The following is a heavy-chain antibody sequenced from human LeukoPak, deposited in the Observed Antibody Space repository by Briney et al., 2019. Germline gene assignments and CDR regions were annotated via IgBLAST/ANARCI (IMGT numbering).Heavy chain of an antibody. CDR1: GFTFSSYG. Sequence: GRSLRLSCAASGFTFSSYGMHWVRQAPGKGLEWVAVIWYDGSNKYYADSVKGRFTISRDNSKNTLYLQMNSLRAEDTAVYYCARGSLDSSGWYYFDYWGQGTLVTVSS. J-gene: IGHJ4*02. V-gene: IGHV3-33*01. D-gene: IGHD6-19*01. CDR3: ARGSLDSSGWYYFDY. CDR2: IWYDGSNK.